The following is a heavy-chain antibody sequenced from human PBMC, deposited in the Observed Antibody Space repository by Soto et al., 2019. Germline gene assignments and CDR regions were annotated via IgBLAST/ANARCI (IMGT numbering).Heavy chain of an antibody. J-gene: IGHJ4*02. Sequence: QVQLQESGPGLVKPSETLSLTCTVSGDSMSGFYWSWIRQTPGKGLEWIGYINYVGRTSYYSPSLQSRVTISLDSSKNPFSLILSSVTAADTAVYFCARFRRNYFDYWGQGTQVTFSS. CDR1: GDSMSGFY. CDR3: ARFRRNYFDY. CDR2: INYVGRTS. D-gene: IGHD3-10*01. V-gene: IGHV4-59*01.